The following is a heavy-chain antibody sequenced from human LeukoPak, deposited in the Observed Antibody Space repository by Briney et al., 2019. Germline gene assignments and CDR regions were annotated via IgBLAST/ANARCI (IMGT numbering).Heavy chain of an antibody. CDR2: ISGSGGST. V-gene: IGHV3-23*01. CDR1: GFTFSSYA. D-gene: IGHD6-19*01. Sequence: GGSLRLSCAASGFTFSSYAMSWVRQAPGKGLEWVSAISGSGGSTYYGDSVKGRFTISRDNSKNTLYLQMNSLRAEDTAVYYCAKGLAIAVAGTIDYWGQGTLVTVSS. J-gene: IGHJ4*02. CDR3: AKGLAIAVAGTIDY.